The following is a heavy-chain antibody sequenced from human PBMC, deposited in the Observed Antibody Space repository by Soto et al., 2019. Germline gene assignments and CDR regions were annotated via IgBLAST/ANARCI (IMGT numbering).Heavy chain of an antibody. Sequence: QVQLVESGGGVVQPGRSLRLSCAASGFTFSSYAMHWVRQAPGKGLEWVAVISYDGSNKYYADSVKGRFTISRDNSKNTLYLQMNSLRAEDTAVYYCAREDYGDYAFDIWGQGTMVTVSS. D-gene: IGHD4-17*01. CDR2: ISYDGSNK. V-gene: IGHV3-30-3*01. J-gene: IGHJ3*02. CDR3: AREDYGDYAFDI. CDR1: GFTFSSYA.